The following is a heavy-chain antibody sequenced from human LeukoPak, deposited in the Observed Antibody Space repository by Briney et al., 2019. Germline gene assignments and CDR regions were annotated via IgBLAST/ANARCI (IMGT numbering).Heavy chain of an antibody. D-gene: IGHD6-19*01. J-gene: IGHJ4*02. CDR1: GGSISSYY. Sequence: PSETLSLTCTVSGGSISSYYWSWIRQPAGKGLEWIGRIYTSGSTNHNPSLKSRVTMSVDTSKNQFSLKLGSVTAADTAVYYCARDAAEEVADRTYYFDYWGQGTLVTVSS. CDR2: IYTSGST. CDR3: ARDAAEEVADRTYYFDY. V-gene: IGHV4-4*07.